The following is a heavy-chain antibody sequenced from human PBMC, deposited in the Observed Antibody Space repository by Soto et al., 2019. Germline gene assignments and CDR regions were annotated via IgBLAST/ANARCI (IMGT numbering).Heavy chain of an antibody. CDR1: GDSVPSNRAA. D-gene: IGHD6-13*01. CDR3: GRLVGNSWIDY. V-gene: IGHV6-1*01. Sequence: SQTLSLTCAISGDSVPSNRAAWNWFWQSPSRGLEWLGRTYYRSKWYHDYAVSLNGRGTINPDTSQNQFSLHLTSVTPEDTAVYYCGRLVGNSWIDYWGQGTLVTVSS. CDR2: TYYRSKWYH. J-gene: IGHJ4*02.